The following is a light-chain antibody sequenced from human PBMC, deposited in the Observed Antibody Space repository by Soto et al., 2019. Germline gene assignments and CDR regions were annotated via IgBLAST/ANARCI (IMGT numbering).Light chain of an antibody. CDR2: KAS. CDR3: QQYNDYSWT. V-gene: IGKV1-5*03. J-gene: IGKJ1*01. CDR1: QSISSW. Sequence: DIQMTQSPSTLSASVGDRVTITCRASQSISSWLAWYQQKPGKAPKLLIYKASSLESGVPSRFSGSGSGTDFTLTISSLQPDDFATYYCQQYNDYSWTFGQGTKVDIK.